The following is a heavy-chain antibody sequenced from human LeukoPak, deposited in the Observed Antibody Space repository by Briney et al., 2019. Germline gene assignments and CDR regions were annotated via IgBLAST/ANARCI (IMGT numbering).Heavy chain of an antibody. CDR3: ARVGDGAARPYYYYYYMDV. D-gene: IGHD6-6*01. CDR1: GYTFTSYD. J-gene: IGHJ6*03. CDR2: MNPNSGNT. Sequence: ASVTVSFKASGYTFTSYDINWVRQATGQGLEWMGWMNPNSGNTGYAQKFQGRVTMTRNTSISTAYMELSSLRSEDTAVYYCARVGDGAARPYYYYYYMDVWGKGTTVTVSS. V-gene: IGHV1-8*01.